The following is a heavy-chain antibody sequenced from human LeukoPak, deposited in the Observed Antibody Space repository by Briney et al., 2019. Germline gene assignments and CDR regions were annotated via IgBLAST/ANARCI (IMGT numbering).Heavy chain of an antibody. CDR3: ARDGGEWELDH. V-gene: IGHV3-48*04. CDR1: GFTFSSYS. D-gene: IGHD1-26*01. Sequence: GGSLRLSCAASGFTFSSYSMNWVRQAPGKGLEWVSYISSSGSTIYYADSAKGRFTISRDNAKNSLYLQMNSLRAEDTAVYYCARDGGEWELDHWGQGTLVTVSS. J-gene: IGHJ4*02. CDR2: ISSSGSTI.